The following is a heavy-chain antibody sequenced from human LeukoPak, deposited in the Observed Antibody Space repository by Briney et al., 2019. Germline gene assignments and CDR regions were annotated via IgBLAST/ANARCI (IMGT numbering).Heavy chain of an antibody. CDR2: IYYSGST. J-gene: IGHJ4*02. Sequence: SETLSLTCTVSGGSIRSYYWSWIRQPPGKGLEWIGYIYYSGSTNYNPSLKSRVTISVDTSKNQFSLKLSSVTAADTAVYYCARSLSSGYYSSYYFDYWGQGTLVTVSS. CDR1: GGSIRSYY. V-gene: IGHV4-59*01. D-gene: IGHD3-22*01. CDR3: ARSLSSGYYSSYYFDY.